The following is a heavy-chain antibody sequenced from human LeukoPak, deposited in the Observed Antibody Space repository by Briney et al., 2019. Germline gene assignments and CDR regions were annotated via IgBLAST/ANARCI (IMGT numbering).Heavy chain of an antibody. J-gene: IGHJ6*02. V-gene: IGHV3-33*01. Sequence: GGSLRLSCTASGFSFSTYAMHWVRQAPGQGLEWVGVIWHDGSIEYYDASVKGRFTISRDISKNTLFLQMISLRAEDTAVYYCARDKYYSDGSGSYGMDVWGQGATVTVSS. CDR3: ARDKYYSDGSGSYGMDV. CDR1: GFSFSTYA. D-gene: IGHD3-16*01. CDR2: IWHDGSIE.